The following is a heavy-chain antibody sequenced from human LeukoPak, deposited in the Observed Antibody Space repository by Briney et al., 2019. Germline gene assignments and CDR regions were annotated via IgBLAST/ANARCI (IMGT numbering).Heavy chain of an antibody. D-gene: IGHD2-2*01. J-gene: IGHJ6*02. CDR3: ARDMHYYYGMDV. CDR1: GFTFSTYS. CDR2: ITSSSSTI. V-gene: IGHV3-48*01. Sequence: GGSLRLSCAASGFTFSTYSMNWVRQAPGKGLEWVSYITSSSSTIYYADSVRGRFTISRDNSKNTLYLQMNSLRAEDTAVYYCARDMHYYYGMDVWGQGTTVTVSS.